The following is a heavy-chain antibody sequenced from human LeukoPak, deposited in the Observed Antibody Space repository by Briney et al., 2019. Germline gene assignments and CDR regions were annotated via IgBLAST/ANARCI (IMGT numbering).Heavy chain of an antibody. CDR2: INPNSGGT. V-gene: IGHV1-2*02. Sequence: ASVKISCKASGYTFTGYYMHWVRQAPGQGLEWMGWINPNSGGTNYAQKFQGRVTMTRDTSISTAYVELSRLRSDDTAVYYCARAIAVAGTRTNWFDPWGQGTLVTVSS. CDR1: GYTFTGYY. CDR3: ARAIAVAGTRTNWFDP. D-gene: IGHD6-19*01. J-gene: IGHJ5*02.